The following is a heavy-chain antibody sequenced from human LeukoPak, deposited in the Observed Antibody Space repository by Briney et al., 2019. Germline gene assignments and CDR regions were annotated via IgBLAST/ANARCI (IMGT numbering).Heavy chain of an antibody. V-gene: IGHV4-39*01. CDR2: LSNSGNT. CDR3: VRWTAGTTEDS. J-gene: IGHJ4*02. D-gene: IGHD1-1*01. CDR1: GGSLSSRSHY. Sequence: SETLSLTCTVSGGSLSSRSHYWGWLRQPPGRGLEWIGSLSNSGNTYYNPSLKSRVTISVDTSKNEFSLKLSSVTAADTAVYYCVRWTAGTTEDSWGQGTLVTVSS.